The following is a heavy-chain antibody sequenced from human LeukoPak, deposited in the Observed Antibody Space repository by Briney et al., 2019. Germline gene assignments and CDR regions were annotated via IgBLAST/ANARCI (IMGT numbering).Heavy chain of an antibody. CDR1: GYIFTSYW. D-gene: IGHD5-18*01. J-gene: IGHJ5*02. Sequence: GESLKISCKGSGYIFTSYWIVRVRHMPGKDLQWMGIINHGDSDARYSPSSQGHLTTSADKSISTAYLQWSSLKASDTAMYYCARCPNGYGYWFDPWGQGTLVTVSS. CDR3: ARCPNGYGYWFDP. CDR2: INHGDSDA. V-gene: IGHV5-51*01.